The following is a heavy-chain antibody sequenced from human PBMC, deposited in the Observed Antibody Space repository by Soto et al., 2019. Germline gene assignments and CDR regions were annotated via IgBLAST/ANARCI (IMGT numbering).Heavy chain of an antibody. CDR2: IIPILGIA. CDR1: GGTFSSYT. J-gene: IGHJ6*03. CDR3: ARDGPYYYYYYCMDV. Sequence: QVQLVQSGAEVKKPGSSVKVSCKASGGTFSSYTISWVRQAPGQGLEWMGRIIPILGIANYAQKFQGRVTITADKSTSTAYMELSSLRSEDTAVYYCARDGPYYYYYYCMDVWGKGTTVTVSS. V-gene: IGHV1-69*08.